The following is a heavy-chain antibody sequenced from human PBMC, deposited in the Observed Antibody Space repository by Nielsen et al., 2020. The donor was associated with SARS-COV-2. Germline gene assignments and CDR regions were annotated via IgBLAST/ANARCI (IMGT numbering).Heavy chain of an antibody. Sequence: SETLSLTCTVSGGSISSGGYYWSWIRQHPGKGLEWIGYIYYSGSTYYNPSLKSRVTISVDTSKNQFSLKLSSVTAADTAVYYCARSITRFGVVRGPGAFDIWGQGTMVTVSS. CDR3: ARSITRFGVVRGPGAFDI. CDR2: IYYSGST. J-gene: IGHJ3*02. V-gene: IGHV4-31*03. CDR1: GGSISSGGYY. D-gene: IGHD3-3*01.